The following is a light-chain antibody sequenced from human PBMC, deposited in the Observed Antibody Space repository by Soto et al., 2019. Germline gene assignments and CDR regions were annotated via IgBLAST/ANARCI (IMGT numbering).Light chain of an antibody. Sequence: EIVLTQSPGTLSLSPGERATISCRASQSVSSYLAWYQQKPGQAPRLLIYDASNRATGIPARFSGSGSGTDFTLSISSLEPEDLAVYYCQQRSNWPPTFGPGTTVDIK. CDR2: DAS. CDR1: QSVSSY. J-gene: IGKJ3*01. V-gene: IGKV3-11*01. CDR3: QQRSNWPPT.